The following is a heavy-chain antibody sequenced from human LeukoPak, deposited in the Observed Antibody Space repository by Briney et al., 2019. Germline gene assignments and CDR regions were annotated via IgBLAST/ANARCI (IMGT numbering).Heavy chain of an antibody. CDR3: AGDILWFGENWFDP. CDR2: INPNSGGT. CDR1: GYTLTDYY. Sequence: ASVKVSCKASGYTLTDYYMHWVRQAPGQGLEWMGRINPNSGGTNYAQKFQGRVTMTRDTSISTVYMELRSLRSDDTAVYYCAGDILWFGENWFDPWGQGTLVTVSS. J-gene: IGHJ5*02. D-gene: IGHD3-10*01. V-gene: IGHV1-2*06.